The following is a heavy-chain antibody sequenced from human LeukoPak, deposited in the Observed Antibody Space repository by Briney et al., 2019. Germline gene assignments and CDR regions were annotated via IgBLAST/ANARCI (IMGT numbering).Heavy chain of an antibody. V-gene: IGHV1-2*02. J-gene: IGHJ6*03. D-gene: IGHD2-21*01. CDR2: INPNSGGT. Sequence: ASVKVSCKASGYTFTSYAMNWVRQAPGQGLEWMGWINPNSGGTNYAQKFQGRVTMTRDTSISTAYMELSRLRSDDTAVYYCARGEASYYYYMDVWGKGTTVTVSS. CDR3: ARGEASYYYYMDV. CDR1: GYTFTSYA.